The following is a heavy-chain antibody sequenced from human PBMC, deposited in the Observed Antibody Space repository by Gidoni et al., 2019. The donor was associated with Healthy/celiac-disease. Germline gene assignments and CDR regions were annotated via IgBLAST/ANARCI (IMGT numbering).Heavy chain of an antibody. CDR2: INHSGST. J-gene: IGHJ4*02. D-gene: IGHD3-22*01. Sequence: QVQLQQWGAGLLKPSETLSLTCAVYGGSFSGYYWSWIRQPPGKGLEWIGEINHSGSTNYNPSLKSRVTISVDTSKNQFSLKLSSVTAADTAVYYCARGSVGSITMIVVVITPPGGLTYFDYWGQGTLVTVSS. V-gene: IGHV4-34*01. CDR3: ARGSVGSITMIVVVITPPGGLTYFDY. CDR1: GGSFSGYY.